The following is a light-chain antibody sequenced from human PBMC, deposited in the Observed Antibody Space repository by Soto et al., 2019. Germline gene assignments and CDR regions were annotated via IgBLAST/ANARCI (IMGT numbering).Light chain of an antibody. Sequence: EVVLTQSPATLSLSPGERATLSCRARQSVSSYLAWYQQKPGQAPRLLIYDASNRATGIPARFSGSGSGTDFTVTISSREPEDFAVYYCQQRSIWPPLTFGGGTKVEI. CDR2: DAS. J-gene: IGKJ4*01. CDR3: QQRSIWPPLT. V-gene: IGKV3-11*01. CDR1: QSVSSY.